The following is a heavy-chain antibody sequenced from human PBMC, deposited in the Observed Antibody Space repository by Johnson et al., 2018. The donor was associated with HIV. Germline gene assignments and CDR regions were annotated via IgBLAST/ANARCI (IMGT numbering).Heavy chain of an antibody. CDR2: ISWNSGSI. CDR3: AKVLLPQDAFDI. CDR1: GFTFYDYA. V-gene: IGHV3-9*01. Sequence: VQLVESGGGLVQPGGSLRLSCVASGFTFYDYAMHWVRQAPGKGLEWVSGISWNSGSIGYADSVKGRFTISRDNAKNSLYLQMNSLRAEDTALYYCAKVLLPQDAFDIWGQGTMVTVSS. D-gene: IGHD2/OR15-2a*01. J-gene: IGHJ3*02.